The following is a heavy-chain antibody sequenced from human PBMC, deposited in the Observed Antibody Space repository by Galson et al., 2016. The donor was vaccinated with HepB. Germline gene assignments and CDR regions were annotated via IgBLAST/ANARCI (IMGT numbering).Heavy chain of an antibody. V-gene: IGHV1-2*02. CDR2: INPDSGDT. CDR1: GYTFTDYY. CDR3: AKALAHDYGDYIDDAFHI. J-gene: IGHJ3*02. D-gene: IGHD4-17*01. Sequence: SVKVSCKASGYTFTDYYIHWVRQAPGQGLEWMGWINPDSGDTNYAQNFQGRVTMTRDTSISTAYMELTRLRSDDTAMYYCAKALAHDYGDYIDDAFHIWGQGAMVTVSS.